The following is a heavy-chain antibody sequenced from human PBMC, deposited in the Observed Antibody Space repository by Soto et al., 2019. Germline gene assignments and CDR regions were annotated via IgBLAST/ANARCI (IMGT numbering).Heavy chain of an antibody. J-gene: IGHJ3*02. CDR3: AHMGLTVTNDAFDI. CDR1: GFSLSTSGVG. D-gene: IGHD4-17*01. V-gene: IGHV2-5*01. Sequence: QITLKESGPTLVKPTQTLTLTCTFSGFSLSTSGVGVGWIRQPPGKALEWLALIYWNDDKRYSPSLKSRLTITKDTSKNQVVLTMTNMDPVDTATYYCAHMGLTVTNDAFDIWGQGTMVTVSS. CDR2: IYWNDDK.